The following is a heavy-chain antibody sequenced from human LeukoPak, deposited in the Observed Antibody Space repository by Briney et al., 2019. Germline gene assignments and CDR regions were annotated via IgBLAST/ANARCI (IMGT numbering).Heavy chain of an antibody. D-gene: IGHD3-16*01. CDR2: INSDGSST. J-gene: IGHJ4*02. V-gene: IGHV3-74*01. CDR1: GFTFSSYW. CDR3: ARDLGGPDY. Sequence: PGGSLRLSCAASGFTFSSYWMHWVHQPPGKRLVWVSRINSDGSSTAYADSVKGRFTISRDNAKNTVYLQMNSLRAEDTAVYYCARDLGGPDYWGQGALVTVSS.